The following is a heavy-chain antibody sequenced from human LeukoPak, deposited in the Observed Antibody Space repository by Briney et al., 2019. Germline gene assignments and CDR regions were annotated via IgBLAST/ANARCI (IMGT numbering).Heavy chain of an antibody. V-gene: IGHV1-69*13. CDR1: GGTFSSYA. D-gene: IGHD5-24*01. Sequence: SVKVSCKASGGTFSSYAISWVREAPGQGLEWMGGIIPIFGTANYAQKFQGRVTITADESTSTAYMELSSLRPEDTAVYYCARDHRDGYPDYWGQGTLVTVSS. CDR3: ARDHRDGYPDY. CDR2: IIPIFGTA. J-gene: IGHJ4*02.